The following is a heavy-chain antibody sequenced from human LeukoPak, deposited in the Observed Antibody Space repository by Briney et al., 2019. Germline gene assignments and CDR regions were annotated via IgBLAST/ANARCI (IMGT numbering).Heavy chain of an antibody. J-gene: IGHJ4*02. Sequence: GGSLRLSCAASGFSFSSYAMHWVRQAPGKGLEWVAVISYDGSNKYYADSVKGRFTISRDNSKNTLYLQMGSLRAEDMAVYYCARRDYGGNSGYDYWGQGTLVTVSS. CDR3: ARRDYGGNSGYDY. D-gene: IGHD4-23*01. CDR2: ISYDGSNK. CDR1: GFSFSSYA. V-gene: IGHV3-30*14.